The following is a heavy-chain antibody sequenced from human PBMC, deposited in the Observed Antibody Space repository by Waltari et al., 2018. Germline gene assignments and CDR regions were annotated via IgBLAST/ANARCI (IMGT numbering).Heavy chain of an antibody. CDR1: GGSCSGYY. CDR3: ARGPTFDY. J-gene: IGHJ4*02. V-gene: IGHV4-34*01. Sequence: QVQLQQWGSGLLKPSETLSLTCAVYGGSCSGYYWSWIRQPPGKGLEWIGEINHSGSTNYNPSLKSRVTISVDTSKNQFSLKLSSVTAADTAVYYCARGPTFDYWGQGTLVTVSS. CDR2: INHSGST.